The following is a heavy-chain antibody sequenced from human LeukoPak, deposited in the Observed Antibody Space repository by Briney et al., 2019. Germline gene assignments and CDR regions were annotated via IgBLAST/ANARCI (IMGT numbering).Heavy chain of an antibody. D-gene: IGHD3-10*01. V-gene: IGHV1-69*06. CDR3: ARESSPLWFGELGEHDAFDI. J-gene: IGHJ3*02. CDR1: GGTFSSYA. Sequence: GASVKVSCKASGGTFSSYAISWVRQAPGQGLEWMGGIIPIFGTANYAQKLQGRVTITADKSTSTAYMELSSLRSEDTAVYYCARESSPLWFGELGEHDAFDIWGQGTMVTVSS. CDR2: IIPIFGTA.